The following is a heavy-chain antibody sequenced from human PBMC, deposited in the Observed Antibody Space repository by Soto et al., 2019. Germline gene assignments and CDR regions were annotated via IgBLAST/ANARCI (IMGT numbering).Heavy chain of an antibody. J-gene: IGHJ4*02. CDR3: AGDYGSGSYRFDF. CDR1: TASFNSYS. V-gene: IGHV4-59*01. D-gene: IGHD3-10*01. Sequence: PSETLSLTCTVSTASFNSYSWSWIRQPPGKGLEWIGYIYYSGTTTYNPSLQSRVTISLDTSRNQFSLRLTSVTAADTAVYYCAGDYGSGSYRFDFWGQGALVTVSS. CDR2: IYYSGTT.